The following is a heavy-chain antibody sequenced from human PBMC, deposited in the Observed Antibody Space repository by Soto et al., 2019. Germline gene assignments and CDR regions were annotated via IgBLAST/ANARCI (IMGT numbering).Heavy chain of an antibody. Sequence: GGSLRLSCAASGFTFSSYDMHWVRQATGKGLEWVSAIGTAGDTYYPGSVKGRFTISRENAKNSLYLQMYSLRAGDTAVYYCARTHYYDFWSGASNYYMDVWGKGTTVTVSS. D-gene: IGHD3-3*01. CDR1: GFTFSSYD. CDR2: IGTAGDT. V-gene: IGHV3-13*01. CDR3: ARTHYYDFWSGASNYYMDV. J-gene: IGHJ6*03.